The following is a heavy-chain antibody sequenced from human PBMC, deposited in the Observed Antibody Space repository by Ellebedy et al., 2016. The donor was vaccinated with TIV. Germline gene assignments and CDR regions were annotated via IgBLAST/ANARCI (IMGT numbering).Heavy chain of an antibody. CDR3: ARGDSTLGSTWYNWFNP. Sequence: ASVKVSCXASGYTFSSYYMNWVRQAPGQGLEWMGIINTSGGTTSYAEKFQGRVTMTSNTSTSTAYLDLTSLRSEDTAVYYCARGDSTLGSTWYNWFNPWGQGTLVTVSS. V-gene: IGHV1-46*01. CDR2: INTSGGTT. CDR1: GYTFSSYY. J-gene: IGHJ5*02. D-gene: IGHD6-13*01.